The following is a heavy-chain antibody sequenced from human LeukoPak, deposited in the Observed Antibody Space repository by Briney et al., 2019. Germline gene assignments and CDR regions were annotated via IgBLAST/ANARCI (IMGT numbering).Heavy chain of an antibody. J-gene: IGHJ4*02. D-gene: IGHD6-13*01. Sequence: KPSETLSLTCTVSGGSISSSSYYWGWIRQPPGKGLEWIGSIYYSGSSYYNPSLKSRVTISVDTSKNQFSLKLSSVTTADTAVYYCASLEYSSSWSDYWGQGTLVTVSS. CDR1: GGSISSSSYY. V-gene: IGHV4-39*01. CDR2: IYYSGSS. CDR3: ASLEYSSSWSDY.